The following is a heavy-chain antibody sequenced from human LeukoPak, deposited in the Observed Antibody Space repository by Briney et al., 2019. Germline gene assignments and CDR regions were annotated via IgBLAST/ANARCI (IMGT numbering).Heavy chain of an antibody. J-gene: IGHJ4*02. V-gene: IGHV1-2*06. CDR1: GYTFPGYY. Sequence: ASVKVSCKVSGYTFPGYYMHWVRQAPGQGLEWMGRINPDSGGTNYAQKFQGRVTMTRDTSISTAYMELSRLRSDDTAVYYCARDLFIAAAGLAEVDYWGQGTLVTVSS. CDR2: INPDSGGT. CDR3: ARDLFIAAAGLAEVDY. D-gene: IGHD6-13*01.